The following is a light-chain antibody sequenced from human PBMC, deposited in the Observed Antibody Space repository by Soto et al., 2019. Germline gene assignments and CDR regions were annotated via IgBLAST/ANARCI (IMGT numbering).Light chain of an antibody. J-gene: IGKJ1*01. V-gene: IGKV1-5*03. CDR1: QTISSW. Sequence: IHMTHAPSSLSASVLYRVTITFLASQTISSWLAWYQQKPGKAPKLLIYKASTLKSGVPSRFSGSGSGTEFTLTISSLQPDDFATYYRQHYNSYSEAFGQGTKVDIK. CDR3: QHYNSYSEA. CDR2: KAS.